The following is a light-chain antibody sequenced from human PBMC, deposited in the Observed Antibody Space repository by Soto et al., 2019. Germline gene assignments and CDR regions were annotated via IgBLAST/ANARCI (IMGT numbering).Light chain of an antibody. Sequence: QSVLTQPASVSGSPGQSITISCTGTSSDVGGYDYISWYQLHPGKAPKLMVFEVSNRPSGVSYRFSGSKSGKTASLTISGLQAEDEADYFCSSDSIGTAYLFGTGTKLTVL. V-gene: IGLV2-14*01. CDR2: EVS. CDR1: SSDVGGYDY. J-gene: IGLJ1*01. CDR3: SSDSIGTAYL.